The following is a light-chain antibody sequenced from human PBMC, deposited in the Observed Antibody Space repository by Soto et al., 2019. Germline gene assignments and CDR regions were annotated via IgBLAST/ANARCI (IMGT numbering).Light chain of an antibody. CDR3: QQSYSTPGT. Sequence: IQFTQSPASLSACLLDIVTITCRASQGISSYLAWYQQKPGKAPKLLIYAASTLQSGVPSRFSGSGPGTDFTLTISSLQPEDFATYYCQQSYSTPGTFGQGTKVDIK. V-gene: IGKV1-39*01. CDR1: QGISSY. CDR2: AAS. J-gene: IGKJ1*01.